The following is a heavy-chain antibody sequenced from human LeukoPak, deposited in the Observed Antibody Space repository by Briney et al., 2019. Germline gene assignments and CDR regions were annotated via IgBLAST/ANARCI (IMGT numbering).Heavy chain of an antibody. Sequence: GGSLRLSCAVSGFTFSNYWMHWVRQAPGKGLVWVSGISNDASRTSYADSVKGRFTISRDNAKNTLYLQLNSVRGEDTAVYYCGRGNYYSMDVWGQGTTVTVSS. V-gene: IGHV3-74*01. J-gene: IGHJ6*02. CDR2: ISNDASRT. CDR1: GFTFSNYW. CDR3: GRGNYYSMDV.